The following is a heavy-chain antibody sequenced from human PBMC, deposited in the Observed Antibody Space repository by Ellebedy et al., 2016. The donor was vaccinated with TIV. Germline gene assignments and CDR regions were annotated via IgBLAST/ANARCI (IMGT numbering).Heavy chain of an antibody. CDR2: IKQDGSET. J-gene: IGHJ6*02. Sequence: GESLKISXAASGFTFSSYWMSWVRQAPGKGLQWVANIKQDGSETYYVDSVKGRFTISRDNAKNSLYLQMNSLRAEDTAVYYCARDVEWELLEYYGMDVWGQGTTVTVSS. CDR3: ARDVEWELLEYYGMDV. D-gene: IGHD1-26*01. V-gene: IGHV3-7*01. CDR1: GFTFSSYW.